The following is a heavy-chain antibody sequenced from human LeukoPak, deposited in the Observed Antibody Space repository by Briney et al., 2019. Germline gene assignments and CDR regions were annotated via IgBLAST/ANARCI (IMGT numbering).Heavy chain of an antibody. V-gene: IGHV1-2*02. D-gene: IGHD1-14*01. CDR2: INPNSGGT. CDR1: GYTFTAYY. J-gene: IGHJ1*01. Sequence: VASVKVSCKASGYTFTAYYMHWVRQAPGQGLEWMGWINPNSGGTNYAQKFQGRVTMTRDTSISTAYMELSRLRSDDTAVYYCARVYDNRKYKRYAEFFQPWGQGTLVTVSS. CDR3: ARVYDNRKYKRYAEFFQP.